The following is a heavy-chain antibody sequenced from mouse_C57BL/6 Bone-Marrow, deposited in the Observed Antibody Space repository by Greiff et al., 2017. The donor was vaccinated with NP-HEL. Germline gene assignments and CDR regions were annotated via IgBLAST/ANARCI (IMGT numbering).Heavy chain of an antibody. V-gene: IGHV1-81*01. Sequence: QVQLQQSGAELARPGASVKLSCKASGYTFTSYGISWVKQRTGQGLEWIGEIYPRSGNTYYNEKFKGKATLTADKSSSTAYMELRSLTSEDSAVYFCARSHYYGSSYVRFAYWGQGTLVTVSA. D-gene: IGHD1-1*01. CDR3: ARSHYYGSSYVRFAY. J-gene: IGHJ3*01. CDR1: GYTFTSYG. CDR2: IYPRSGNT.